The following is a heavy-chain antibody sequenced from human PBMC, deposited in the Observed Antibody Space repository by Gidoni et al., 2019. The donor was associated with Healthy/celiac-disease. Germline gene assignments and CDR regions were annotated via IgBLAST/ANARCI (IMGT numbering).Heavy chain of an antibody. D-gene: IGHD2-15*01. CDR2: IKSKTDGATT. Sequence: EVQLVESGGGLVKPGGSLRLSCAASGFTFSNAWRTWVRQAPGQGLEWFVRIKSKTDGATTDYAAPVKGRFTISIDDSKNTLYLQMNSLKTEYTAVYYCTTERHPGGYCSGGSCYLDYYYYMDVWGKGTTVTVSS. CDR1: GFTFSNAW. CDR3: TTERHPGGYCSGGSCYLDYYYYMDV. V-gene: IGHV3-15*07. J-gene: IGHJ6*03.